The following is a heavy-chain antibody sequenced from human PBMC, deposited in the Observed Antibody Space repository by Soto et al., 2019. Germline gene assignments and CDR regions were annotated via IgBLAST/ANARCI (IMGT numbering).Heavy chain of an antibody. D-gene: IGHD6-6*01. CDR3: ARDSIAARYWFDP. CDR2: IYHSGST. Sequence: SETLSLTCAVSGGSISSGGYSWSWIRQPPGKGLEWIGYIYHSGSTYYNPSLKSRVTISLDASKNQFSLRLSSVTAADTAVYYCARDSIAARYWFDPWGQGILVTVS. J-gene: IGHJ5*02. CDR1: GGSISSGGYS. V-gene: IGHV4-30-2*01.